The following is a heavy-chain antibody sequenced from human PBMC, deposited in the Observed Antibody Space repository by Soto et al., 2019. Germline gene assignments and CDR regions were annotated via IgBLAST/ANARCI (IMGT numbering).Heavy chain of an antibody. J-gene: IGHJ6*02. Sequence: ASVKVSCKASGYTFTSYYMHWLRQSPGQGLEWMGIINPSGGSTSYAQKFQGRVTMTRDTSTSTVYMELSSLRSEDTAVYYCAGRWNGDYQKGYYYYYGMDVWGQGTTVTVSS. CDR3: AGRWNGDYQKGYYYYYGMDV. D-gene: IGHD4-17*01. V-gene: IGHV1-46*01. CDR1: GYTFTSYY. CDR2: INPSGGST.